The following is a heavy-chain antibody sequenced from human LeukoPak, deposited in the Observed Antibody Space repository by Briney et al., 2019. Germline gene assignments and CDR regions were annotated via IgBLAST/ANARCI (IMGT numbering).Heavy chain of an antibody. D-gene: IGHD6-13*01. CDR1: GFIFSNYG. Sequence: GGSLRLSCAASGFIFSNYGMHWVRQAPGKRLEWVAVIWNDGSETFHADSVKGRFRIARDNSKNTLYLQVNSLRAEDTAVYFCARDMGRAWYGPPDYWGQGTLVTVSS. J-gene: IGHJ4*02. V-gene: IGHV3-33*01. CDR3: ARDMGRAWYGPPDY. CDR2: IWNDGSET.